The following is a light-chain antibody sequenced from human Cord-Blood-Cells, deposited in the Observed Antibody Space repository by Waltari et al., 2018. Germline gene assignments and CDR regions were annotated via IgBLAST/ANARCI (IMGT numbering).Light chain of an antibody. CDR1: SSDVGGYNY. J-gene: IGLJ1*01. CDR3: SSYAGSNTPYV. V-gene: IGLV2-8*01. Sequence: QSALTQPPSASGSPGQSVTISCTGTSSDVGGYNYVSWYQQHPGKAPTLMIYEVSKRPSGVPGRFSGSKSGNAASLTVSGLQAEDEADYYCSSYAGSNTPYVFGTGTKVTVL. CDR2: EVS.